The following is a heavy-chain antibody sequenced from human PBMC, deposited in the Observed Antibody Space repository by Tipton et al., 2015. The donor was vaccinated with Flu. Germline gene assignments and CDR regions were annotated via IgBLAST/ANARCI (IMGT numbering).Heavy chain of an antibody. V-gene: IGHV4-31*03. Sequence: TLSLTCTVSGGSISSGGAYWSWIRQRPGKGLEWIGGIYYSGSTYYNPSLRSRVYISVDTSKNQFSLDLNSVTAADTAAYYCARDQGFGGGLAYDYYAMDVWGQGTTVTVSS. CDR3: ARDQGFGGGLAYDYYAMDV. D-gene: IGHD3-10*01. J-gene: IGHJ6*02. CDR2: IYYSGST. CDR1: GGSISSGGAY.